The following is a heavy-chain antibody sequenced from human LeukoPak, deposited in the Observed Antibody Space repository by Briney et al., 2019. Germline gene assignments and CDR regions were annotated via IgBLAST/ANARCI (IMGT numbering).Heavy chain of an antibody. Sequence: ASVKVSCKASGYTFTSYDINWVRQAPGQGLEWMGGIIPIFGTANYAQKFQGRVTITTDESTSTAYMELSSLRSEDTAVYYCARDADSSGYYSPAFFDYWGQGTLVTVSS. V-gene: IGHV1-69*05. CDR1: GYTFTSYD. J-gene: IGHJ4*02. CDR2: IIPIFGTA. CDR3: ARDADSSGYYSPAFFDY. D-gene: IGHD3-22*01.